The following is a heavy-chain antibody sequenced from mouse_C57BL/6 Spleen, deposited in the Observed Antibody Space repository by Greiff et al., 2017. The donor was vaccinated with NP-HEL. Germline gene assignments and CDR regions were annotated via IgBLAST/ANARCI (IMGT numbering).Heavy chain of an antibody. CDR2: IHPNSGST. D-gene: IGHD1-1*02. V-gene: IGHV1-64*01. Sequence: QVQLQQSGAELVKPGASVKLSCKASGYTFTSYWMHWVKQRPGQGLEWIGMIHPNSGSTNYNEKFKSKATLTVDKSSSTAYMQLSSLTSEDSAVYYCARYDYGYAMDYWGQGTSVTVSS. CDR1: GYTFTSYW. J-gene: IGHJ4*01. CDR3: ARYDYGYAMDY.